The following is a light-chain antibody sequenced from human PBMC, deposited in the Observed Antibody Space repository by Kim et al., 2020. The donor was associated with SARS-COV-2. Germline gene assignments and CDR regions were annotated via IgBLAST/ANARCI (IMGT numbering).Light chain of an antibody. CDR3: QQYIWFPYT. Sequence: DIQMTQSPSTLSASVEDRVTIACRASQSISGWLAWYQQKPGKAPTLLIYDASSLESGVPSRFSGSGSGTEFTLTINSLQSDDFATYYCQQYIWFPYTFAQGTKLQI. CDR1: QSISGW. J-gene: IGKJ2*01. V-gene: IGKV1-5*01. CDR2: DAS.